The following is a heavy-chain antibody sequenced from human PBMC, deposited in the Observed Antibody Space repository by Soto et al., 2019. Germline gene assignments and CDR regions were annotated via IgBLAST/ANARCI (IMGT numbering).Heavy chain of an antibody. V-gene: IGHV3-9*01. CDR2: ISWNSGSI. CDR1: GFTFDDYA. J-gene: IGHJ6*03. D-gene: IGHD3-10*01. Sequence: GGSLRLSCAASGFTFDDYAMHWVRQAPGKGLEWVSGISWNSGSIGYADSVKGRFTISRDNAKNSLYLQMNSLRAEDTALYYCAKDIGALRGPGYYYYYYMDVWGKGTTVTVSS. CDR3: AKDIGALRGPGYYYYYYMDV.